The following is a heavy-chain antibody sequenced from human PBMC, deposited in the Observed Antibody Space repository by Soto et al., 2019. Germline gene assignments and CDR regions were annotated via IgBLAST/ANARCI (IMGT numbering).Heavy chain of an antibody. Sequence: VRLVQSGGVVAQPGGSLRLSCAASGFTFYDYTMHWVRQVPGRGLEWVSLISWDGGSTYYADSVKGRFTISRDNSKNSLYLQMNSLRTDDTALYYCAKDVIAARPYYYFGLDVWGQGTTVTVSS. CDR2: ISWDGGST. V-gene: IGHV3-43*01. CDR1: GFTFYDYT. D-gene: IGHD6-6*01. CDR3: AKDVIAARPYYYFGLDV. J-gene: IGHJ6*02.